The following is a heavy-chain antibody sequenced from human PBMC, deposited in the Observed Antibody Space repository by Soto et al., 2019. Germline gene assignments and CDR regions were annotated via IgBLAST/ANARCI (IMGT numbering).Heavy chain of an antibody. Sequence: GGSLRLSCAASGFTFDNYGMHWVRQAPDKGLEWVAFISYDGSNKKYADSGKGRFSISRDNSESTRHLQSSSLRIADTALYSSANGRNIFRIPAARNSYLDFGGQGPLVTDSS. CDR2: ISYDGSNK. CDR1: GFTFDNYG. J-gene: IGHJ4*02. D-gene: IGHD2-21*01. V-gene: IGHV3-30*18. CDR3: ANGRNIFRIPAARNSYLDF.